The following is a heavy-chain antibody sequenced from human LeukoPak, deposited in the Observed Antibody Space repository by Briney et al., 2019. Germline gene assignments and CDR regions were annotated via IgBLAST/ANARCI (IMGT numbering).Heavy chain of an antibody. J-gene: IGHJ4*02. CDR3: ARGPPTDYYDSSGFYYVFDY. Sequence: KPSETLSLTCAVYGGSFSGYYWSWIRQPPGKGLEWIGEINHNGSTNYNPSLKSRVTISVDTSKNQFSLKLSSVTAADTAVYFCARGPPTDYYDSSGFYYVFDYWGQGTLVTVSS. V-gene: IGHV4-34*01. CDR1: GGSFSGYY. CDR2: INHNGST. D-gene: IGHD3-22*01.